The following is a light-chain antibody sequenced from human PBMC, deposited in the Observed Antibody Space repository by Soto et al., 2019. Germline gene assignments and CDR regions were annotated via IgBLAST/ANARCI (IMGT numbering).Light chain of an antibody. CDR3: LQDINYPWT. Sequence: EITMTQSPSTLSASVGDRVTITCRASQSISSWLAWYQQKPGKAPKLLIYKASSLESGVPSRFSGSGSGTEFTLAISSLQPEDSATYYCLQDINYPWTFGQGTKVDIK. V-gene: IGKV1-5*03. CDR2: KAS. J-gene: IGKJ1*01. CDR1: QSISSW.